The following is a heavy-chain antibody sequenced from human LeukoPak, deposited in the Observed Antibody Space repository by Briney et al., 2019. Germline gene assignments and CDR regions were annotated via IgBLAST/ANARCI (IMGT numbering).Heavy chain of an antibody. D-gene: IGHD6-19*01. V-gene: IGHV4-4*02. CDR2: IYHSGST. CDR3: ARDPSGSGWRNFDY. J-gene: IGHJ4*02. CDR1: GGSISSSNW. Sequence: SETLSLTCAVSGGSISSSNWWSWVRQPPGRGLEWIGEIYHSGSTNYNPSLKSRVTISVDKSKNQFSLKLSFVAAADTAVYYCARDPSGSGWRNFDYWGQGTLVTVSS.